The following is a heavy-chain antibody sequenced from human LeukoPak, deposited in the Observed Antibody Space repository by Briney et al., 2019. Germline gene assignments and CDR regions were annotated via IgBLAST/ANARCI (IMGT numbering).Heavy chain of an antibody. V-gene: IGHV3-64*01. Sequence: GGSLRLSCVASGFTFSNYAMHWVRQAPGKGLEYVSSIARNGGWTYYVNSVKDRFTISRDNSKNTLYLQMGSLRAEDTAVYYCARVTAVAGTSVGVDAWGQGILVTVS. J-gene: IGHJ4*02. CDR2: IARNGGWT. CDR1: GFTFSNYA. CDR3: ARVTAVAGTSVGVDA. D-gene: IGHD6-19*01.